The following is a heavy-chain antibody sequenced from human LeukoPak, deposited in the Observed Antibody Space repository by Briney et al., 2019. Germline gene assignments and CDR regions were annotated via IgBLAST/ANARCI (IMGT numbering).Heavy chain of an antibody. J-gene: IGHJ6*02. CDR1: GFIFSDHY. D-gene: IGHD3-10*01. CDR3: AKDYYGSGSHPTRNYYYGMDV. CDR2: ISYDGSNK. V-gene: IGHV3-30*18. Sequence: GGSLRLSCEASGFIFSDHYMDWVRQAPGEGLEWVAVISYDGSNKYYADSVKGRFTISRDNSKNTLYLQMNSLRAEDTAVYYCAKDYYGSGSHPTRNYYYGMDVWGQGTTVTVSS.